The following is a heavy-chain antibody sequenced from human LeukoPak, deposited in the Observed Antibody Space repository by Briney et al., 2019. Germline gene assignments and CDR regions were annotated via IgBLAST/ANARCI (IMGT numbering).Heavy chain of an antibody. Sequence: GGSLRLSCAASGSTFSRYAMHWVRQAPGMGLAWVAVISNDGSNKYYSESVKGRFTISRDSSKNTLDLQMNSLRTEDTALYYCVFLNTGWYTDGFDMWGQGTMVTVSS. V-gene: IGHV3-30*04. CDR1: GSTFSRYA. J-gene: IGHJ3*02. CDR2: ISNDGSNK. CDR3: VFLNTGWYTDGFDM. D-gene: IGHD6-19*01.